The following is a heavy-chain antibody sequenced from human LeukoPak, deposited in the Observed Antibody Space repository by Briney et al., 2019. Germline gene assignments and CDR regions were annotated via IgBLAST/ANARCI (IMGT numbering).Heavy chain of an antibody. CDR1: GYTFTSYY. CDR2: INPNSGGT. V-gene: IGHV1-2*02. D-gene: IGHD3-22*01. J-gene: IGHJ4*02. CDR3: ARDYTYYDSSGYLSY. Sequence: ASVKVSCKASGYTFTSYYMHWVRQAPGQGLEWMGWINPNSGGTNYAQKFQGRVTMTRDTSISTAYMELSRLRSDDTAVYYCARDYTYYDSSGYLSYWGQGTLVTVSS.